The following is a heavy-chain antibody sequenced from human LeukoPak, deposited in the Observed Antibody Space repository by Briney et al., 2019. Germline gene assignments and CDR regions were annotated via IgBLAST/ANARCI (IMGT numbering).Heavy chain of an antibody. CDR2: IYYSGST. CDR3: ARTLPGGDYVWGSYP. D-gene: IGHD3-16*01. Sequence: SETLSLTCTVSGGXISSYYWSWIRQPPGKGLEWIGYIYYSGSTNYNPSLKSRVTISVDTSKNQFSLKLSSVTAADTAVYYCARTLPGGDYVWGSYPWGQGTLVTVSS. V-gene: IGHV4-59*01. CDR1: GGXISSYY. J-gene: IGHJ5*02.